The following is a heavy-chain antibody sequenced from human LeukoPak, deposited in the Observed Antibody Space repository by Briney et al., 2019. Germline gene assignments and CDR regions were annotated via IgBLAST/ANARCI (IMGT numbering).Heavy chain of an antibody. CDR2: IIPILGIA. Sequence: SVKVSCKASGGTFSSYTISWVRQAPGQGLEWMGRIIPILGIANYAQKFQGRVTITADKSTSTAYMELSSLKASDTAMYYCARRGYYDSSGHYGYWGQGTLVTVSS. V-gene: IGHV1-69*02. CDR1: GGTFSSYT. D-gene: IGHD3-22*01. CDR3: ARRGYYDSSGHYGY. J-gene: IGHJ4*02.